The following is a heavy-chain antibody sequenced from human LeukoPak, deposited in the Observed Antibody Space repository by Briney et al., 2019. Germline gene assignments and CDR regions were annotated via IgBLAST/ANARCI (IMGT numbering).Heavy chain of an antibody. D-gene: IGHD5-18*01. CDR3: ARPDTHMAPRAFEI. V-gene: IGHV5-10-1*01. Sequence: GESLRISCKASGYIFTNYWSSWGRQMPGKVLEWGGRIDPSDSYTNYSPSFQGHVTISGDKCIITAYLQSSSLKASDTAMYFCARPDTHMAPRAFEISGQGTKVTVSS. CDR2: IDPSDSYT. CDR1: GYIFTNYW. J-gene: IGHJ3*02.